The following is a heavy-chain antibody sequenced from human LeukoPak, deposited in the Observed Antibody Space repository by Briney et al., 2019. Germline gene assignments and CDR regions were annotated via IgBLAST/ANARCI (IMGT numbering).Heavy chain of an antibody. CDR1: GFTFSSFS. CDR2: ISSSSSYI. V-gene: IGHV3-21*01. CDR3: ARDLSGVTGYTYGRGIDY. J-gene: IGHJ4*02. D-gene: IGHD5-18*01. Sequence: GGSLRLSCAASGFTFSSFSMNWVRQAPGKGLEWVSSISSSSSYIYYADSVKGRFTISRDNAKNSLYLQMNSLRAEDTAVYYCARDLSGVTGYTYGRGIDYWGQGTLVTVSS.